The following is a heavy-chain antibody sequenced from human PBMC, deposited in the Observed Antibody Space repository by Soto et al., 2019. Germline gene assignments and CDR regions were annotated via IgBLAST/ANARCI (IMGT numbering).Heavy chain of an antibody. D-gene: IGHD2-8*02. CDR1: GYDVTSYW. V-gene: IGHV5-51*01. CDR3: TTPDLVASGDT. Sequence: ESLKISYKASGYDVTSYWIGWVRQKPGKGLEWMAMIYPGDSDTRDSPSFQGQVTISADKSTSTAYLQWSNLKASDTAMYYCTTPDLVASGDTWGQGTMVTVSS. CDR2: IYPGDSDT. J-gene: IGHJ3*02.